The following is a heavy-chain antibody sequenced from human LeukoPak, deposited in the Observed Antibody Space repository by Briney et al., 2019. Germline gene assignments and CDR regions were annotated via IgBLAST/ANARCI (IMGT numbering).Heavy chain of an antibody. Sequence: GGSLRLSCAASGFTVSSNYMSWVRQAPGKGLEWVSVIYSGGSTYYADSVKGRFTISRDNSKNTLYLQMNSLRAKDTAVYYCASRTRYSYGSYYFDYWGQGTLVTVSS. D-gene: IGHD5-18*01. V-gene: IGHV3-66*01. J-gene: IGHJ4*02. CDR2: IYSGGST. CDR3: ASRTRYSYGSYYFDY. CDR1: GFTVSSNY.